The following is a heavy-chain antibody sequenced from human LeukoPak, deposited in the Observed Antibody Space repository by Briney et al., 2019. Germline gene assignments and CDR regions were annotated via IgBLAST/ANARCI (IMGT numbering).Heavy chain of an antibody. CDR1: GGSISSGSYY. V-gene: IGHV4-61*02. J-gene: IGHJ4*02. CDR3: ARASHDYGDYSHFDY. Sequence: SETLSLTCTASGGSISSGSYYWSWIRQPAGKGLEWIGRIYTSGSTNYNPSLKSRVTISVDKSKNQFSLKLSSVTAADTAVYYCARASHDYGDYSHFDYWGQGTLVTVSS. CDR2: IYTSGST. D-gene: IGHD4-17*01.